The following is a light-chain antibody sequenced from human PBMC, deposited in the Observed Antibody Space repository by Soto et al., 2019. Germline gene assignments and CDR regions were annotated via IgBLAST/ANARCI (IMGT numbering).Light chain of an antibody. V-gene: IGLV2-14*01. J-gene: IGLJ1*01. CDR1: SRDVGGYNY. CDR3: SSYTTISTYV. CDR2: DVR. Sequence: QSALTQPASVSGSPGQSITISCTGTSRDVGGYNYVSWYQQHPGKAPKLMIYDVRNRPSGVSNRFSGSKSVNTASLTISGLQAEDEADYYCSSYTTISTYVFGTGTKVTAL.